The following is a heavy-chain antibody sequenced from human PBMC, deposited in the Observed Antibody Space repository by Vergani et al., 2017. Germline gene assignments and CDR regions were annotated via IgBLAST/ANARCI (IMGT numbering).Heavy chain of an antibody. CDR1: GYSITSGYY. J-gene: IGHJ5*02. V-gene: IGHV4-38-2*01. CDR3: VKSVAGWFGVSKDVGWFDP. CDR2: IYHTGSA. D-gene: IGHD3-10*01. Sequence: QVQLLESGPGLLKPSETLSLTCSVSGYSITSGYYWGWIRQPPGKGLEWIGSIYHTGSAYYNPSLKSRVTMSVETSMNQFSLKLNPMTAADTAVYYCVKSVAGWFGVSKDVGWFDPWGQGTLVTVTS.